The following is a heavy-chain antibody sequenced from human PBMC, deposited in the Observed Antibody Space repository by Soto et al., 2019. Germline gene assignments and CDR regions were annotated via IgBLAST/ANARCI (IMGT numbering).Heavy chain of an antibody. Sequence: QVQLVESGGGVVQPGRSLRLSCAASGFTFNKYGMHWVRQDPGKGLEWVAGIWNVGRNSYYAKSVKGRFTISRDKSKSTQYLQMSSLRAEETAIYYCARRQISPPTRGAATARGAMDVCGQGTTVTVSS. CDR1: GFTFNKYG. D-gene: IGHD6-13*01. CDR2: IWNVGRNS. J-gene: IGHJ6*02. CDR3: ARRQISPPTRGAATARGAMDV. V-gene: IGHV3-33*01.